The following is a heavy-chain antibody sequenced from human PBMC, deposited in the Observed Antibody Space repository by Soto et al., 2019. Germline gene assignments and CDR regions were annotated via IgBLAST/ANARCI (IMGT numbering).Heavy chain of an antibody. CDR3: ARHELGTPTVTTPMFDP. CDR1: GGSISSSSYY. D-gene: IGHD4-4*01. CDR2: IYYSGST. V-gene: IGHV4-39*01. Sequence: SETLSLTCTVSGGSISSSSYYWGWIRQPPGKGLEWIGSIYYSGSTYYNPSLKSRVTISVDTSKNQFSLKLSSVTAADTAVYYCARHELGTPTVTTPMFDPWGQGTLVTVSS. J-gene: IGHJ5*02.